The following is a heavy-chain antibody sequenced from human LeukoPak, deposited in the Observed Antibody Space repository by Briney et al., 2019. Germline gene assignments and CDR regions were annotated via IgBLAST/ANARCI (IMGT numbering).Heavy chain of an antibody. V-gene: IGHV3-48*03. CDR3: AHSSGYAYGLDY. CDR2: ISISGSTI. Sequence: GGSLRLSCAASGFTFSNYEMNWVRQAPGKGLEWVSYISISGSTIYYADSVKGRFTISRDNAKNSLYLQMNSLRAEDTAVYYCAHSSGYAYGLDYWGQGTLVTVSS. D-gene: IGHD5-18*01. J-gene: IGHJ4*02. CDR1: GFTFSNYE.